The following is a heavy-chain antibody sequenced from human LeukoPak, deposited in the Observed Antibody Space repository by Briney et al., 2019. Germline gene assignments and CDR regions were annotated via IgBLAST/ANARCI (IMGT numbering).Heavy chain of an antibody. D-gene: IGHD6-13*01. J-gene: IGHJ4*02. V-gene: IGHV3-30*18. CDR3: AKSSGLSSSYFDY. CDR2: ISYDGSNK. Sequence: GGSLRLSCAASGFTFSSYGMHWVRQAPGKGLEWVAVISYDGSNKYYADSVKGRFTISRDNSKNTLYLQMNSLRAEDTAVYYCAKSSGLSSSYFDYWGQGTPVTVSS. CDR1: GFTFSSYG.